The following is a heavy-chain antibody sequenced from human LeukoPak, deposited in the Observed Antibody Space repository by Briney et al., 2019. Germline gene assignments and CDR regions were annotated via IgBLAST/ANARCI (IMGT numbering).Heavy chain of an antibody. D-gene: IGHD6-13*01. CDR3: ARLLPYSSSWRPFDY. CDR2: IYSGDSDT. CDR1: GYSFTNYW. Sequence: GESLKISCKGSGYSFTNYWIGWVRQMPGKGLEWMGIIYSGDSDTRYSPSFQGQVTISADKSISTAYLQWSSLKASDTAMYYCARLLPYSSSWRPFDYWGQGTLVTVSS. V-gene: IGHV5-51*01. J-gene: IGHJ4*02.